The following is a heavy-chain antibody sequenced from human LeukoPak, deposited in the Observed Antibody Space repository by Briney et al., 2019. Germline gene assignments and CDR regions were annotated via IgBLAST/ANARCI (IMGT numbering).Heavy chain of an antibody. V-gene: IGHV1-18*01. D-gene: IGHD4-23*01. CDR1: GYTFTSYG. CDR3: ARAGTPYDYGGPRDAFDI. J-gene: IGHJ3*02. Sequence: GASVKVSCKASGYTFTSYGISWVRQGPGQGLEWMGWISAYNGNTNYAQKLQGRVTMTTDTSTGTAYMELRSLRSDDTAVYYCARAGTPYDYGGPRDAFDIWGQGTMVTVSS. CDR2: ISAYNGNT.